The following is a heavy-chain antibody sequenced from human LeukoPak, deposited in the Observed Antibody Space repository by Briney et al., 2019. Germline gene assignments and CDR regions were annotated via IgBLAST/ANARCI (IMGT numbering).Heavy chain of an antibody. V-gene: IGHV5-51*01. J-gene: IGHJ6*02. Sequence: PGESLKISCKGSGYSFTSYWIGWVRQMPGKDLEWMGIIYPGDSDTRYSPSFQGQVTISADKSISTAYLQWSSLKASDTAMYYCARHGPVVTAAYYYGMDVWGHGTTVTVSS. D-gene: IGHD2-21*02. CDR3: ARHGPVVTAAYYYGMDV. CDR1: GYSFTSYW. CDR2: IYPGDSDT.